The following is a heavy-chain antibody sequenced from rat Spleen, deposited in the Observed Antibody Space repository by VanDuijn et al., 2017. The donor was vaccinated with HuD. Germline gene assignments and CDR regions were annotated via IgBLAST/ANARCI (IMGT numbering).Heavy chain of an antibody. Sequence: QVHLKESGPGLVQSSQTLSLTCTVSGFSLTSYGVSWVHQPPGKGLEWIAAISSGGSTYYNSALKSRLSISRDTSKSQVFLKMNSLQTEDTAMYFCARWEGTTLFDYWGQGVMVTASS. D-gene: IGHD1-5*01. CDR3: ARWEGTTLFDY. CDR2: ISSGGST. V-gene: IGHV2S8*01. J-gene: IGHJ2*01. CDR1: GFSLTSYG.